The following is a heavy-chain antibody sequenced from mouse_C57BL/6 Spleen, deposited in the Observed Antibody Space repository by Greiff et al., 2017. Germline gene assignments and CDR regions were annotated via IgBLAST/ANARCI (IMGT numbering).Heavy chain of an antibody. Sequence: QVQLQQPGAELVQPGASVKLSCKASGYTFTSYWLHWVKQRPGQGLEWIGMIHPNSGSTNYNEKFKSKATRTVDKSSGTAYMQLSSLTSEDTAVXYSARSAYYSNYVAYWGQGTLVTVSA. CDR2: IHPNSGST. CDR1: GYTFTSYW. D-gene: IGHD2-5*01. J-gene: IGHJ3*01. V-gene: IGHV1-64*01. CDR3: ARSAYYSNYVAY.